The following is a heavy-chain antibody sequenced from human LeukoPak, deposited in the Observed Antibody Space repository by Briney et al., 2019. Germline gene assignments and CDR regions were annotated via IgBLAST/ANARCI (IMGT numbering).Heavy chain of an antibody. CDR3: ANRGDY. Sequence: GGSLRLSCAASGFTFSSYGMHWVRQAPGKGLEWVAVISYDGSYKYCADSVKGRFTISRDNSKNTLYLQMNSLRAEDTAVYYCANRGDYWGQGTLVTVSS. CDR2: ISYDGSYK. J-gene: IGHJ4*02. V-gene: IGHV3-30*18. CDR1: GFTFSSYG.